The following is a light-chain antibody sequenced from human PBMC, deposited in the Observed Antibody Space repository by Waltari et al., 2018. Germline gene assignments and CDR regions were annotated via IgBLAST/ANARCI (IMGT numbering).Light chain of an antibody. Sequence: QSALTQPRTVSGSPGQSVTISCTGTSSDVGGDNYVSWYQQHPGKAPKLMIYDVSKRPSGVPDRFSGSKSGNTTSRTISGLQAEDEADYYCCSYAGSYTYWVFGGGTKLTVL. CDR3: CSYAGSYTYWV. CDR2: DVS. J-gene: IGLJ3*02. CDR1: SSDVGGDNY. V-gene: IGLV2-11*01.